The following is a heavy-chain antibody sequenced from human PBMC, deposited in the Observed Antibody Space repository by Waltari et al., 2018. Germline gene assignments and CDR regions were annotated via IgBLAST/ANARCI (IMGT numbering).Heavy chain of an antibody. V-gene: IGHV3-30*16. CDR2: ISFDGGQK. CDR3: ARGMRSGSGYFYYYLDV. Sequence: QGQMVEAGGGVFQPGRSLTVSWEASGFAFSSFTPPWVRQAPAKGLEWVAAISFDGGQKSYADSVRGRFTISRDNSKSTVNVEMNSLRPEDTAMYYCARGMRSGSGYFYYYLDVWGKGTTVTVSS. J-gene: IGHJ6*03. CDR1: GFAFSSFT. D-gene: IGHD6-25*01.